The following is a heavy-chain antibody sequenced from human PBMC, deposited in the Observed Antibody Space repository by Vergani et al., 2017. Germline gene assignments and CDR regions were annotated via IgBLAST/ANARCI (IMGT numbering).Heavy chain of an antibody. J-gene: IGHJ4*02. D-gene: IGHD1-26*01. V-gene: IGHV3-33*01. CDR3: ARDVSGSYDY. CDR1: GFTFSSYG. Sequence: QVQLVESGGGVVQPGRSLRLSCAASGFTFSSYGMHWVRQAPGKGLEWVAVIWYDGSNKYYADSVEGRFTISRDNSKNTLYLQMNSLRAEDTAVYYCARDVSGSYDYWGQGTLVTVSS. CDR2: IWYDGSNK.